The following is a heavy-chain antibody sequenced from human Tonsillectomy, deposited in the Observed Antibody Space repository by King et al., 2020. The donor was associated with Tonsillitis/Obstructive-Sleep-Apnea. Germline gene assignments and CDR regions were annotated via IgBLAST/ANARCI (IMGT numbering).Heavy chain of an antibody. CDR3: ARNGVEQWLLTAIDY. D-gene: IGHD6-19*01. Sequence: QLQESGPGLVKPSETLSLTCTVSGGSISSYYWSWIRQPPGKGLEWIGYIYYSGSTNYNPSLKSRVTISVDTSKNQFSLKLSSVTAADTAMYYCARNGVEQWLLTAIDYWSQGTLVTVSS. CDR2: IYYSGST. V-gene: IGHV4-59*08. J-gene: IGHJ4*02. CDR1: GGSISSYY.